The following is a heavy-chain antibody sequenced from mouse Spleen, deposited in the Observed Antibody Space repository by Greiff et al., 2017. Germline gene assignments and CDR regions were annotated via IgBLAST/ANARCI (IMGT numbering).Heavy chain of an antibody. CDR1: GYSITSDYA. D-gene: IGHD3-1*01. CDR3: AREEGRQLGLRIRGDY. CDR2: ISYSGST. Sequence: VQLKESGPGLVKPSQSLSLTCTVTGYSITSDYAWNWIRQFPGNKLEWMGYISYSGSTSYNPSLKSRISITRDTSKNQFFLQLNSVTTEDTATYYCAREEGRQLGLRIRGDYWGQGTSVTVSS. V-gene: IGHV3-2*02. J-gene: IGHJ4*01.